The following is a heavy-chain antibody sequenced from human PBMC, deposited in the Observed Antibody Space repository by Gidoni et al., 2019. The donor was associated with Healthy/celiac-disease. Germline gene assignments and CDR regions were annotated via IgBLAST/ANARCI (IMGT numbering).Heavy chain of an antibody. J-gene: IGHJ4*02. V-gene: IGHV3-9*01. Sequence: EVQLVESGGGLVQPGRSLRLSCSASGFPFDDYAMHLVRQAPGKGLEWVSGISGNSGSIGYADAVKGRFTISRDNAKNSLYLQMNSLRAEDTALYYCAKVSSSWQYYFDYWGQGTLVTVSS. CDR3: AKVSSSWQYYFDY. D-gene: IGHD6-13*01. CDR2: ISGNSGSI. CDR1: GFPFDDYA.